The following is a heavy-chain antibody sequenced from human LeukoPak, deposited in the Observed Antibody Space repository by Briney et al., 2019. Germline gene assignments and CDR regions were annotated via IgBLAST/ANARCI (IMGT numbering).Heavy chain of an antibody. CDR2: ISSSGSTI. Sequence: GGSLRLSCAASGFTFSSYSMNWVRQAPGKGLEWVSYISSSGSTIYYADSVKGRFTISRDNAKNSLYLQMNSLRAEDTAVYYCARDFQGVLLWFGDRNWFDPWGQGTLVTVSS. CDR3: ARDFQGVLLWFGDRNWFDP. J-gene: IGHJ5*02. CDR1: GFTFSSYS. D-gene: IGHD3-10*01. V-gene: IGHV3-48*04.